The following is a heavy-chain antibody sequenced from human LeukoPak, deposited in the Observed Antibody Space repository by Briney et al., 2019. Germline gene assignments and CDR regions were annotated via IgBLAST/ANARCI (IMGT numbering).Heavy chain of an antibody. Sequence: PQTLSLTCTVSSGSISSDYWSWVRPPHGKGLEWIGYIYYSESTNYNPSLKSRVTISVDTSKNQFSLKLSSVTAADTAVYYCAGRTGTLDYWGQGTLVTVSS. V-gene: IGHV4-59*08. CDR3: AGRTGTLDY. CDR1: SGSISSDY. J-gene: IGHJ4*02. CDR2: IYYSEST. D-gene: IGHD1-7*01.